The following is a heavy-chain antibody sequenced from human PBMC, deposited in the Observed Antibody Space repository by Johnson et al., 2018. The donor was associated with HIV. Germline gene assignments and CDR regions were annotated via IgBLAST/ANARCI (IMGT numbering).Heavy chain of an antibody. CDR2: INSDGSST. D-gene: IGHD6-19*01. J-gene: IGHJ3*02. CDR3: AKGGAVAGTRDAFDI. V-gene: IGHV3-74*02. CDR1: GFTFSSYW. Sequence: MLLVESGGGVVQPGRSLRLSCAASGFTFSSYWMHWVRQAPGKGLVWVSRINSDGSSTSYADSVKGRFTISRDNAKNTLYLQMNSLRAEDTAVYYCAKGGAVAGTRDAFDIWGQGTMVTVSS.